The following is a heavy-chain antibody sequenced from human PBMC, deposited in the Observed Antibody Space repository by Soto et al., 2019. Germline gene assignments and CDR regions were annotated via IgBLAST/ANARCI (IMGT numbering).Heavy chain of an antibody. D-gene: IGHD3-10*01. CDR2: IYESGTI. J-gene: IGHJ5*02. Sequence: SETLSLTCAVSGGSIGGAGYSWSWIRQPPGGGLDWIGYIYESGTILYNPSLKTRLAISLNWSDKQFSLTLNSVTAADTAVYYCARAQFYSGSGNYHNLMFDPWGQGTQVTVSS. V-gene: IGHV4-30-2*01. CDR1: GGSIGGAGYS. CDR3: ARAQFYSGSGNYHNLMFDP.